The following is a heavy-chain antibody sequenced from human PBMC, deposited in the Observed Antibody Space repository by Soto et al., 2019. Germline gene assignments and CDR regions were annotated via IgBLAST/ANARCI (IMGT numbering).Heavy chain of an antibody. CDR2: IYYSGST. CDR3: ARVYGDYLDY. V-gene: IGHV4-59*01. J-gene: IGHJ4*02. CDR1: GGSISSYY. Sequence: PSETLSLTCTVSGGSISSYYWSWIRQPPGKGLEWIGYIYYSGSTNYNPSLKSRVTISVDTSKNQFSLKLSSVTAAGTAVYYCARVYGDYLDYWGQGTLVTVSS. D-gene: IGHD4-17*01.